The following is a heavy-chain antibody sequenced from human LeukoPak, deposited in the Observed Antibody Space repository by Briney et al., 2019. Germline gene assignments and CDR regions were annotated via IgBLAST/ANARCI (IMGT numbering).Heavy chain of an antibody. J-gene: IGHJ2*01. D-gene: IGHD5-18*01. Sequence: SETLSLTCAVYGGSFSGYYWSWIRQPPGKGLEWMGEINHRGSTNYNPSLKTRVTISVDTSKNQFSRKLSSWTAADTAVDDWAPGICVRGYRYGXXXYLDLWGRRTLVTAYS. CDR2: INHRGST. CDR1: GGSFSGYY. CDR3: APGICVRGYRYGXXXYLDL. V-gene: IGHV4-34*01.